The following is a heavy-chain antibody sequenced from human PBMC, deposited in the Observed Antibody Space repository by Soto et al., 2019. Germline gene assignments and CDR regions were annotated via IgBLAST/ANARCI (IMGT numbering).Heavy chain of an antibody. Sequence: ASVKVSCKASGYTFTGYYMHWLRQAPGQGLEWMGWINPNSGGTNYAQKFQGRVTMTRDTSISTAYMELSRLRSDDTAVYYCAKELDNVGATLTDAFENWGQGTMVTVSS. CDR3: AKELDNVGATLTDAFEN. CDR1: GYTFTGYY. J-gene: IGHJ3*02. V-gene: IGHV1-2*02. CDR2: INPNSGGT. D-gene: IGHD3-16*01.